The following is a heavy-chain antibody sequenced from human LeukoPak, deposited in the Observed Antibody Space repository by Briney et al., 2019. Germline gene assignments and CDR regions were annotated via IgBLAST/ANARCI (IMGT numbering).Heavy chain of an antibody. V-gene: IGHV1-8*02. CDR3: ARVHTYYDFWSGYYLHYFDY. CDR1: GYTFTSYY. CDR2: MNPNSGNT. J-gene: IGHJ4*02. D-gene: IGHD3-3*01. Sequence: ASVKVSCKASGYTFTSYYMHWVRQAPGQGLEWMGWMNPNSGNTGYAQKFQGRVTMTRNTSISTAYMELSSLRSEDTAVYYCARVHTYYDFWSGYYLHYFDYWGQGTLVTVSS.